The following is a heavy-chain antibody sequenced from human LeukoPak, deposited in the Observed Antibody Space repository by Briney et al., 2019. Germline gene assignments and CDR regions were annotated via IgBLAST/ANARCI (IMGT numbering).Heavy chain of an antibody. CDR1: GYTFTSYG. V-gene: IGHV1-18*01. CDR3: ARYYYYDSSPGAFDI. J-gene: IGHJ3*02. CDR2: ISACNGNT. Sequence: ASVKVSCKASGYTFTSYGISWVRQAPGQGLEWMGWISACNGNTNYAQKLQGRVTMTTDTSTSTAYMELRSLRSDDTAVYYCARYYYYDSSPGAFDIWGQGTMVTVSS. D-gene: IGHD3-22*01.